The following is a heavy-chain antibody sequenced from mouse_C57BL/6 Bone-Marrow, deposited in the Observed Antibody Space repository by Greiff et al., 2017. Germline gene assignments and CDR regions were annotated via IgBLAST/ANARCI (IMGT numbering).Heavy chain of an antibody. Sequence: QVQLQQPGAELVMPGASVKLSCKASGYTFTSYWMHWVKQSPGQGLEWIGEIDPSDSYTNYNQKFKGKSTLTVDKSSSTAYMQLSSLTSEDSAVYYCAISYYYGSSPDYWGQGTTRTVSS. CDR2: IDPSDSYT. CDR3: AISYYYGSSPDY. D-gene: IGHD1-1*01. V-gene: IGHV1-69*01. J-gene: IGHJ2*01. CDR1: GYTFTSYW.